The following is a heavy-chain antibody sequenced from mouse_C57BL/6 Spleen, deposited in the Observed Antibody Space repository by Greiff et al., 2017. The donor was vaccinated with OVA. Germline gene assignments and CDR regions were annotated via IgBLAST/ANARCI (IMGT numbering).Heavy chain of an antibody. Sequence: VQLQQPGTELVKPGASVKLSCKASGYTFTSYWMHWVKQRPGQGLEWIGNINPSNGGTNYNEKFKSKATLTVDKSSSTAYMQLSSLTSEDSAVYYGAKDSLVTTGGDWYFDVWGTGTTVTVSS. CDR2: INPSNGGT. CDR3: AKDSLVTTGGDWYFDV. V-gene: IGHV1-53*01. D-gene: IGHD1-1*01. CDR1: GYTFTSYW. J-gene: IGHJ1*03.